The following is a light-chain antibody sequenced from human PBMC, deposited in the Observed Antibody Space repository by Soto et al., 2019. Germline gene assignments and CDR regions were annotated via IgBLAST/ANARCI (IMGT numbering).Light chain of an antibody. J-gene: IGLJ1*01. CDR3: CSHAGSYTYV. V-gene: IGLV2-11*01. CDR1: SSDVGGYNY. CDR2: DVT. Sequence: QSVLTQPRSVSGSPGQSLTISCTGTSSDVGGYNYVSWYQQHPGKAPKLMIYDVTKRPSGVPDRFSGSKSGNTASLTISGRQAEDEGDYYCCSHAGSYTYVFGTGTKVTVL.